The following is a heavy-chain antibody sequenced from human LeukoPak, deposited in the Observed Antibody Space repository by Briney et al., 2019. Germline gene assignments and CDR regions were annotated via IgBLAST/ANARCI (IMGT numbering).Heavy chain of an antibody. D-gene: IGHD2-2*01. J-gene: IGHJ4*02. CDR1: GYTFTNYG. CDR3: ARDRRLDYQLPADY. V-gene: IGHV1-18*01. Sequence: GASLKVSCKASGYTFTNYGIHWVRQAPGQGLEWMGWISAYNGNTNSAQKLQGRVTVTTDTSTSTAYMELRSLRSDDTAVYYCARDRRLDYQLPADYWGQGTLVTVSS. CDR2: ISAYNGNT.